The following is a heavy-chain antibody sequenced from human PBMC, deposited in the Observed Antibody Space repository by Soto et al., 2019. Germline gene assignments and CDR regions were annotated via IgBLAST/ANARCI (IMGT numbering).Heavy chain of an antibody. Sequence: QVQLQESGPRLVKPSGTLSLTCAVSSGSISSNWWSWVRQPPGKGLEYIGEIYYSGSTHYNTSLNSRVTISIDKSRNYFSLDLSYVTAADTAVYYCSSQTYSYAWHHWGQGIQVTVSS. CDR1: SGSISSNW. CDR2: IYYSGST. J-gene: IGHJ5*02. V-gene: IGHV4-4*02. CDR3: SSQTYSYAWHH. D-gene: IGHD3-16*01.